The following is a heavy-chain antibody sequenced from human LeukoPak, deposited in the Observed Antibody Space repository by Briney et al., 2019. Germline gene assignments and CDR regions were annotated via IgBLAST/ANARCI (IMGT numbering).Heavy chain of an antibody. V-gene: IGHV3-74*01. Sequence: GGSLRLSCAASGNYWMHWVRQAPGKGLVWVPHINSDGGWTSYADSVKGRFTISKDNAKNTVYLQMNSLRAEDTAVYYCAKGDIVATILNYWGQGTLVTVSS. D-gene: IGHD5-12*01. CDR2: INSDGGWT. J-gene: IGHJ4*02. CDR1: GNYW. CDR3: AKGDIVATILNY.